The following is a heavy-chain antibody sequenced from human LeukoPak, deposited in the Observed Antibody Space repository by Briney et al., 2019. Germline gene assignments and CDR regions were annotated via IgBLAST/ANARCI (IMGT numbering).Heavy chain of an antibody. CDR3: ARGDPGSSGYYSNFDY. Sequence: WASVKVSCKASGGTFSSYAISWVRQAPGQGLEWMGGIIPIFGTANYAQKFQGRVTITADESTSTAYMELSSLRSEDTAVYYCARGDPGSSGYYSNFDYWGQGTLVTVSS. V-gene: IGHV1-69*13. J-gene: IGHJ4*02. CDR1: GGTFSSYA. D-gene: IGHD3-22*01. CDR2: IIPIFGTA.